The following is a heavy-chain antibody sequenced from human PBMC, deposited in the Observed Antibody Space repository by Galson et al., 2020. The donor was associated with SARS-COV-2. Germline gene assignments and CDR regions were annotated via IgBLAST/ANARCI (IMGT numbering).Heavy chain of an antibody. D-gene: IGHD6-6*01. CDR2: IFSNDEK. J-gene: IGHJ6*02. CDR3: ARRQLVLGYGMDV. Sequence: ESGPTLVKPTETLTLTCTVSGVSLSNARMGVSWIRQPPGKALEWLAHIFSNDEKSYSTSLKSRLTISKDTSKSQVVLTMTNMDPVDTATYYCARRQLVLGYGMDVWGQGTTVTVSS. V-gene: IGHV2-26*01. CDR1: GVSLSNARMG.